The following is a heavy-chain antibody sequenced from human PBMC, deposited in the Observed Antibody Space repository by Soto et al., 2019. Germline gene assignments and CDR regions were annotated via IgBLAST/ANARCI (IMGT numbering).Heavy chain of an antibody. D-gene: IGHD4-17*01. V-gene: IGHV4-59*01. CDR2: IYYSGST. Sequence: SETLSLTCTVSGGSISSYYWSWFWQPPGKGLEWIGYIYYSGSTNYNPSLKSRVTISVDTSKNQFSLKLGPVTAADTAVYYCKRLPWADYGGIFDPWGQGNVVTVS. J-gene: IGHJ5*02. CDR3: KRLPWADYGGIFDP. CDR1: GGSISSYY.